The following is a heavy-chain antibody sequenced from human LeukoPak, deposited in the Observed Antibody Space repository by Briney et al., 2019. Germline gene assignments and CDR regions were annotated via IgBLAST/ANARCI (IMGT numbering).Heavy chain of an antibody. CDR3: ARGYGDYGFDP. D-gene: IGHD4-17*01. CDR2: MNPNSGNT. Sequence: ASVKVSCKASGYTFTGYYMHWVRQAPGQGLEWMGWMNPNSGNTGYAQKFQGRVTITRNTSISTAYMELSSLRSEDTAVYYCARGYGDYGFDPWGQGTLVTVSS. CDR1: GYTFTGYY. J-gene: IGHJ5*02. V-gene: IGHV1-8*03.